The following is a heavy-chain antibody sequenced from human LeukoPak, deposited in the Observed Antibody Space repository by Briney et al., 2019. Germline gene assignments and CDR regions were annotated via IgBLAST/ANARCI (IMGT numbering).Heavy chain of an antibody. CDR2: ISSSGSTI. V-gene: IGHV3-48*03. Sequence: GGSLRLSCAASGFTFSSYEMNWVRQAPGKGLEWVSYISSSGSTIYYADSVKGRFTISRDNAKNSLFLQMNSPRAEDTAVYYCARGQGLQLKSGSDYWGQGTLVTVSS. CDR1: GFTFSSYE. D-gene: IGHD5-24*01. J-gene: IGHJ4*02. CDR3: ARGQGLQLKSGSDY.